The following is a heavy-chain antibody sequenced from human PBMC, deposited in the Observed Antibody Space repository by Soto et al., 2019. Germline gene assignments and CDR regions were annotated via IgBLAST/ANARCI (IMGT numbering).Heavy chain of an antibody. J-gene: IGHJ6*02. CDR2: IIPIFGTA. D-gene: IGHD4-17*01. CDR3: ARAPPPGDYGDYLYYGMDV. V-gene: IGHV1-69*01. CDR1: GGTFSSYA. Sequence: QVQLVQSGAEVKKPGSSVKVSCKASGGTFSSYAISWVRQAPGQGLEWMGGIIPIFGTANYAQKFQGRVTITADESTSTAYMELSSLRSEDTAVYYCARAPPPGDYGDYLYYGMDVWGQGTTVTVSS.